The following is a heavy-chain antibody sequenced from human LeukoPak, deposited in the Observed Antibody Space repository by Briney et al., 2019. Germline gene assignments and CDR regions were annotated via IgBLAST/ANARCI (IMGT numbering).Heavy chain of an antibody. CDR1: GFTFSNAW. CDR2: IKSKTDGGTT. D-gene: IGHD5-18*01. CDR3: TTRPYLRGQLWFI. J-gene: IGHJ4*02. Sequence: PGGSLRLSCAASGFTFSNAWMSWVGQAPGKGREGVGRIKSKTDGGTTDYAAPVKGRFNISREDSKNTLYLQMNSLKTEYTAVYYCTTRPYLRGQLWFIWGQGTLVTVSS. V-gene: IGHV3-15*01.